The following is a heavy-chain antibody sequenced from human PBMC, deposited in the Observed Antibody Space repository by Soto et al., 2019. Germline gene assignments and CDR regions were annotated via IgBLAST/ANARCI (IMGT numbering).Heavy chain of an antibody. V-gene: IGHV4-59*12. J-gene: IGHJ5*02. CDR3: AREQICNVVKCSNWFDP. CDR2: IFHTGSV. Sequence: SETLSLTCTVSGGSITRYYWNWIRQSGGRGLEWIGEIFHTGSVNYNPSLKSRVTLSLDKSKNQFSLKLTSVTAAYTAVYFCAREQICNVVKCSNWFDPWGQRTQVTVSS. D-gene: IGHD2-8*01. CDR1: GGSITRYY.